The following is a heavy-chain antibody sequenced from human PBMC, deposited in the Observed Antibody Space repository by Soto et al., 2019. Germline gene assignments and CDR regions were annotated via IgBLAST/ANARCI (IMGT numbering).Heavy chain of an antibody. CDR3: ASNDDILTGSYYYGMDV. J-gene: IGHJ6*02. CDR2: IPPIFGTA. Sequence: QVQLVQSGAEVKKPGSSVKVSCKASGGTFSRHGISWVRQAPGQGLEWLGGIPPIFGTANYPQKIQGRVTITADESTSTAYMELSSLRSEDTAVYYCASNDDILTGSYYYGMDVWGQGTTVTVSS. D-gene: IGHD3-9*01. CDR1: GGTFSRHG. V-gene: IGHV1-69*12.